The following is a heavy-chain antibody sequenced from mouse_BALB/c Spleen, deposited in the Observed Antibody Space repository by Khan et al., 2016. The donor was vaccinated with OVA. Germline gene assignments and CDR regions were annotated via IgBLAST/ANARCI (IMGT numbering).Heavy chain of an antibody. V-gene: IGHV1S135*01. CDR1: GYSFTSYY. CDR2: IDPFNGGT. Sequence: VQLQQSGPELMKPGASVNISCKASGYSFTSYYIHWVRQSPGKSLEWIGYIDPFNGGTDYNQKFKGKATLTVDTSSSTAYMHLSSLTSEDSAVYYCASGAFGYWGQGTLVTVSA. J-gene: IGHJ3*01. CDR3: ASGAFGY.